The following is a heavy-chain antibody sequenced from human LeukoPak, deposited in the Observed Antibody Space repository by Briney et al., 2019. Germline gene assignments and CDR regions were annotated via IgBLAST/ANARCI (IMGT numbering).Heavy chain of an antibody. Sequence: PSGTLSLTCAVSGGSISSSNWWSWVRQPPGKGLEWIGEIYHSGSTNYNPSLKSRVTISVDKSKNQFSLKLSSVTAADTAVYYCARVKSPVYYDSSGYYTPFDAFDIWGQGTMVTVSS. CDR1: GGSISSSNW. CDR2: IYHSGST. D-gene: IGHD3-22*01. V-gene: IGHV4-4*02. J-gene: IGHJ3*02. CDR3: ARVKSPVYYDSSGYYTPFDAFDI.